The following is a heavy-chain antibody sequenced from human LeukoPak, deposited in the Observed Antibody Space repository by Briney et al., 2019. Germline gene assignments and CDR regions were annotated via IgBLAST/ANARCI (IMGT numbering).Heavy chain of an antibody. J-gene: IGHJ5*02. D-gene: IGHD6-13*01. CDR2: IYYSGST. V-gene: IGHV4-30-4*01. Sequence: PSETLSLTCTVSVGSISRGDYYGSWIRQPPGKALEGIGYIYYSGSTYYNPSLKSRVTISVDTSKNQFSLKLSSVTAADTAVYYCARTGYSSSWSLDPWGQGTLVTVSS. CDR1: VGSISRGDYY. CDR3: ARTGYSSSWSLDP.